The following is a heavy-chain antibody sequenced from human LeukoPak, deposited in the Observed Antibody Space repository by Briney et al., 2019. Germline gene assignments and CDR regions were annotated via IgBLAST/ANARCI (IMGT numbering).Heavy chain of an antibody. CDR3: ARGEAGYLEAFDV. CDR2: INPYGDS. Sequence: ASVKVSCKASGYTFTQHAMHWVRQAPGQGLEWMGIINPYGDSTYAQKCQGRVTMTRDTSTSTVYMALSSLTSDDTGVYFCARGEAGYLEAFDVWGQGTMVTVSS. D-gene: IGHD3-3*01. CDR1: GYTFTQHA. V-gene: IGHV1-46*03. J-gene: IGHJ3*01.